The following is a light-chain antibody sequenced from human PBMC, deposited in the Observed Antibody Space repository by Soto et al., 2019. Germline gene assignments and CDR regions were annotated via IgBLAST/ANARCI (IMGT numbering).Light chain of an antibody. V-gene: IGLV2-14*03. Sequence: QSALTPPASVSGSPGQSITISCSGISTDVDTYNYVSWYQLHPGEAPKVLIYDVNSRPSGVSNRFSGSRSGNTASLTISGLQAEDEAQYYCCSQITGSTRYVFGTGTKVTVL. CDR1: STDVDTYNY. J-gene: IGLJ1*01. CDR3: CSQITGSTRYV. CDR2: DVN.